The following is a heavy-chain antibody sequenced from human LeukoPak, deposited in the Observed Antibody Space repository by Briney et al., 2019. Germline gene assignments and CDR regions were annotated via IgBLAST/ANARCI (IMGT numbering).Heavy chain of an antibody. J-gene: IGHJ4*01. Sequence: PGRSLRLSCAASGFTFNTYGMHWVRQAPGKGLEWVSAISGSGGSTYYADSVKGRFTISRDNSKNTLYLQMNSLRAEDTAVYYCAKMGLAPAFVYVWGQGTLVTVSS. CDR2: ISGSGGST. V-gene: IGHV3-23*01. CDR1: GFTFNTYG. CDR3: AKMGLAPAFVYV. D-gene: IGHD3-16*01.